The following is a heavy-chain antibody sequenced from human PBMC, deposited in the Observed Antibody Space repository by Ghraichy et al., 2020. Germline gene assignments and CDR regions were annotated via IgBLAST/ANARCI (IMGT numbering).Heavy chain of an antibody. CDR1: GFTVSSTY. D-gene: IGHD6-19*01. J-gene: IGHJ6*02. CDR3: ARGIRRAVAGSTYYYGLDV. Sequence: GSLRLSCAASGFTVSSTYMTWVRQAPGKGLVWVSLVARGGTTFYADSVKGRFTISRDNSRNTLYLQMNSLSAEDTAVYYCARGIRRAVAGSTYYYGLDVWGQGTTVTVSS. V-gene: IGHV3-53*01. CDR2: VARGGTT.